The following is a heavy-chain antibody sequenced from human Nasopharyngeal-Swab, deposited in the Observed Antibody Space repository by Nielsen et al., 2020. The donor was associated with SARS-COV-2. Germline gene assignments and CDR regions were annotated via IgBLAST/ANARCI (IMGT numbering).Heavy chain of an antibody. CDR3: ARGGSGWYPFDY. V-gene: IGHV4-59*01. CDR2: IYYSGST. Sequence: SETLSLTCTVSGGSISSYYWSRIRQPPGKGLEWIGYIYYSGSTNYNPSLKSRVTISVDTSKNQFSLKLSSVTAADTAVYYCARGGSGWYPFDYWGQGTLVTVSS. CDR1: GGSISSYY. D-gene: IGHD6-19*01. J-gene: IGHJ4*02.